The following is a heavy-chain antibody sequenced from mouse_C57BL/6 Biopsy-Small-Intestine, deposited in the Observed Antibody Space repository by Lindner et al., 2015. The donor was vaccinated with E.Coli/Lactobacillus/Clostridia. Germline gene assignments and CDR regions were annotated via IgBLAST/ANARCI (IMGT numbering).Heavy chain of an antibody. V-gene: IGHV1-9*01. D-gene: IGHD2-5*01. CDR1: GYTFTGFW. Sequence: VQLQESGAEMMKPGASVKVSCKATGYTFTGFWIEWIKQRPGYGLEWIGEILPGNGNTNYNEKFKGKATFTVDTSSNTAYMQLSSLTTEDSAIYYCARYSNSPYWGQGTALTVSS. J-gene: IGHJ2*01. CDR2: ILPGNGNT. CDR3: ARYSNSPY.